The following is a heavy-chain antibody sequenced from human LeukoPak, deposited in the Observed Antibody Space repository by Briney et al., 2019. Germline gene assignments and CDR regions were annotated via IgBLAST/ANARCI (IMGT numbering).Heavy chain of an antibody. J-gene: IGHJ4*02. V-gene: IGHV3-48*03. CDR2: ISSSGSST. CDR3: ARDVGYDLGY. CDR1: GFTFSSFE. D-gene: IGHD5-12*01. Sequence: GGSLRLSCAASGFTFSSFEMNWVRQAPGKGLEWGSYISSSGSSTYYADSVKGRFTISRDNAKNSLYLQMNSLRDEDTAVYYCARDVGYDLGYWGQGTLVTVSS.